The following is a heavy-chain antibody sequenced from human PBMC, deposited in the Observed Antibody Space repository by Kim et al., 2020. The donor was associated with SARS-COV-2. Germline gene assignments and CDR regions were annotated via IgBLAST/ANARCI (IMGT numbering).Heavy chain of an antibody. CDR1: GGSISSSSYY. Sequence: SETPSLTCTVSGGSISSSSYYWGWIRQPPGKGLEWIGSIYYSGSTYYNPSLKSRVTISVDTSKNQFSLKLSSVTAADTAVYYCAREVDTAMPYYYYGMDVWGQGTTVTVSS. CDR3: AREVDTAMPYYYYGMDV. V-gene: IGHV4-39*07. D-gene: IGHD5-18*01. CDR2: IYYSGST. J-gene: IGHJ6*02.